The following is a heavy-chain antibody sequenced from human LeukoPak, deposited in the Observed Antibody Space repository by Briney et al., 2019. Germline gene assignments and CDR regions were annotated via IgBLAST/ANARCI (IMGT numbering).Heavy chain of an antibody. CDR1: GFTFSDYN. Sequence: PGGSLRLSCAASGFTFSDYNMRWIRQAPGKGLEWVSSISRSGSTKYYADSVKGRFTISRDNAKNSLFLQMNSLRAEDTAVYYCARDRHYDCSGYYYGRAAFDIWGQGTMVTVSS. CDR2: ISRSGSTK. D-gene: IGHD3-22*01. V-gene: IGHV3-11*01. CDR3: ARDRHYDCSGYYYGRAAFDI. J-gene: IGHJ3*02.